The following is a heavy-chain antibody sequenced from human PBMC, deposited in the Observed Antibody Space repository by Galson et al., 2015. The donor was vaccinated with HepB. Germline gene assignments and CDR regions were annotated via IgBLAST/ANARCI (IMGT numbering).Heavy chain of an antibody. D-gene: IGHD4-17*01. J-gene: IGHJ3*02. Sequence: SLRLSCAASGFTFSNAWMSWVRQAPGKGLEWVGRIKSKTDGGTTDYAAPVKGRFTISRDDSKNTLYLQMNSLKTEDTAVYYCTTGYGDSDAFDIWGQGTMVTVSS. CDR2: IKSKTDGGTT. CDR1: GFTFSNAW. V-gene: IGHV3-15*07. CDR3: TTGYGDSDAFDI.